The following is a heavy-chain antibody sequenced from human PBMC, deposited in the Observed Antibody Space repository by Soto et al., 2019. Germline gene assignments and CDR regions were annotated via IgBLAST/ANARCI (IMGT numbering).Heavy chain of an antibody. J-gene: IGHJ4*02. V-gene: IGHV4-39*01. D-gene: IGHD2-21*02. CDR3: ASQRTTVVTQASFDH. CDR1: GESISSSSYY. CDR2: IYYSGRT. Sequence: PSETLSLTCIVAGESISSSSYYWGWIRQPPGKGLEWIGSIYYSGRTYYNPSFKSRVTISIDTWKNQFSLKLSSVTATDTAVYYCASQRTTVVTQASFDHWGQGARVTVPQ.